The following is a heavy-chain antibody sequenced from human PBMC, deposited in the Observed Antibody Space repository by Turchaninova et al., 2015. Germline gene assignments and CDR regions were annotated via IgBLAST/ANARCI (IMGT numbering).Heavy chain of an antibody. J-gene: IGHJ4*02. Sequence: ITLKESGPTLVKPTQTLTLTCTFSGFSLSTSGVGVGGTRQPPEKALEGRALIYWDNDKRYSPSLKSRLTIAKDTSKNQVVLTMTNMDPEDTATYYCAHRQTSVAVYDYRGQGTLVTVSS. V-gene: IGHV2-5*02. CDR3: AHRQTSVAVYDY. D-gene: IGHD6-19*01. CDR1: GFSLSTSGVG. CDR2: IYWDNDK.